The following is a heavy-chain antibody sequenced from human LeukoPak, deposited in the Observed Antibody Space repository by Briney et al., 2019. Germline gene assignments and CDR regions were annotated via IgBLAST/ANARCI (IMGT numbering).Heavy chain of an antibody. V-gene: IGHV3-30-3*01. CDR1: GLTFSGYA. CDR2: ISYDGSNK. Sequence: PGKSLRLSCAASGLTFSGYAMYWVRQAPGKGLAWVAVISYDGSNKYYADSVKGQFTIARDNSKNTLYLQMNSLRTEDTAVYYCARGSPPDYWGQGTLVTVSS. J-gene: IGHJ4*02. CDR3: ARGSPPDY.